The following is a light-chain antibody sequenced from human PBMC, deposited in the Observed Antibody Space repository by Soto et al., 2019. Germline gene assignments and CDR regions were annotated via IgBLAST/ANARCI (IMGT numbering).Light chain of an antibody. Sequence: EIVLTQSPATLSLSPGEGATLSCRASQSVGSSLVWYQQKPGQAPRLIIHDVSSRATGIPGRFSGSGSGTDFTLTISSLEPEDFAVYYCQQHSMRPLTFGGGTKVDIK. J-gene: IGKJ4*01. CDR2: DVS. CDR3: QQHSMRPLT. V-gene: IGKV3-11*01. CDR1: QSVGSS.